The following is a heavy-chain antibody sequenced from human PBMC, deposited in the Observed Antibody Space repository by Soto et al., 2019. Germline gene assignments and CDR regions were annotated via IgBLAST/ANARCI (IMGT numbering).Heavy chain of an antibody. CDR1: GFTFSSYG. V-gene: IGHV3-33*01. D-gene: IGHD6-19*01. Sequence: GGSLRLSCAASGFTFSSYGMHWVRQAPGKGLEWVAVVWYDGSNRYYADSVKGRFTISRDNSKDTLYLQMNSLRAEDTAVYYCARDVREAVAGTGDYWGQGTLVTVSS. CDR3: ARDVREAVAGTGDY. J-gene: IGHJ4*02. CDR2: VWYDGSNR.